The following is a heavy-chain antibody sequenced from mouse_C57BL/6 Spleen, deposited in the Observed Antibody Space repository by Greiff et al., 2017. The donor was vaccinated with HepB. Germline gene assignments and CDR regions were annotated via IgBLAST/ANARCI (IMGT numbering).Heavy chain of an antibody. CDR1: GFTFSDYY. V-gene: IGHV5-16*01. CDR3: AREGAGYYEGKNAMDY. CDR2: INYDGSST. Sequence: EVQLVESEGGLVQPGSSMKLSCTASGFTFSDYYMAWVRQVPEKGLEWVANINYDGSSTYYLDSLKSRFIISRDNAKNILYLQMSSLKSEDTATYYCAREGAGYYEGKNAMDYWGQGTSVTVSS. J-gene: IGHJ4*01. D-gene: IGHD2-3*01.